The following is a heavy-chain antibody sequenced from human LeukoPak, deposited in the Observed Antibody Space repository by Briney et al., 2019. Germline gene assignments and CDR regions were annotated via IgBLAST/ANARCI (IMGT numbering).Heavy chain of an antibody. J-gene: IGHJ6*02. D-gene: IGHD3-16*01. V-gene: IGHV4-59*11. CDR3: ARFGVDYDMDV. CDR2: IHYSGRP. CDR1: GGSISGHY. Sequence: SETLSLTCTVSGGSISGHYWTWIRQPPGKGLEWIGQIHYSGRPDYNPSLKSRVTISVDTSKNQLSLKVTSVTGADTAVYYCARFGVDYDMDVWGQGTTVTVPS.